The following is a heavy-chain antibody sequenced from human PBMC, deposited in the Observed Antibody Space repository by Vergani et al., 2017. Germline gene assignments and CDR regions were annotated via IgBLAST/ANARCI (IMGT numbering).Heavy chain of an antibody. Sequence: EVQLLESGGGLVQPGGSLRLTCAASEFTFSNYAMNWVRQAPGKGLEWVSGISGSGVSAYYTDSVKGRFTISRDNSKNMLFLQMHSLRAEDTAIYYCVKEKIDLGSYFFDSWGHGILVTVSS. J-gene: IGHJ4*01. V-gene: IGHV3-23*01. D-gene: IGHD2/OR15-2a*01. CDR2: ISGSGVSA. CDR1: EFTFSNYA. CDR3: VKEKIDLGSYFFDS.